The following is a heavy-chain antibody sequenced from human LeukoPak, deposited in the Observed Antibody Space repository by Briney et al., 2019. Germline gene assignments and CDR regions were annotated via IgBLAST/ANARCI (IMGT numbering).Heavy chain of an antibody. CDR3: AKAGSIRFDY. CDR1: GFTLSSSA. J-gene: IGHJ4*02. D-gene: IGHD1-26*01. V-gene: IGHV3-23*01. Sequence: GGSLTLSCAASGFTLSSSAMRWVRPAPGKGLEWVSGIRGSGHGGNTYYADSVKGRFTISRDNSKNSLYLQMNSLRAEDTAVYYCAKAGSIRFDYWGQGSLVTVSS. CDR2: IRGSGHGGNT.